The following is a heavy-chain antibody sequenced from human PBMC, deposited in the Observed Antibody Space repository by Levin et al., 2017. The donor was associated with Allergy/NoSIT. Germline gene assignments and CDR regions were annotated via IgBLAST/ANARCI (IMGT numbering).Heavy chain of an antibody. J-gene: IGHJ4*02. CDR1: GDSVSSNSVA. D-gene: IGHD4-17*01. V-gene: IGHV6-1*01. CDR2: TYYRSRWNY. CDR3: ARAFAYGDYVPFDY. Sequence: SQTLSLTCAISGDSVSSNSVAWNWIRQSPSRGLEWLGRTYYRSRWNYDYAVSVKSRITINPDTSKNQFSLHLNSVTPEDTAVYYCARAFAYGDYVPFDYWGQGTLVTVSS.